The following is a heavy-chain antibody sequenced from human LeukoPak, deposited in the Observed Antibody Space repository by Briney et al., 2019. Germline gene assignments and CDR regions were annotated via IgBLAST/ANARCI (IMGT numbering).Heavy chain of an antibody. V-gene: IGHV1-2*02. Sequence: ASVKVSCKASGYTFTAYYMHWVRQAPGQGLEWMGWINPNSGDTNYAPKFQGRVTMTRDTSISTVYMELSRLRSDDTAVYYCARDGDIAINWFDPWGQGTLVTVSS. CDR1: GYTFTAYY. CDR3: ARDGDIAINWFDP. CDR2: INPNSGDT. J-gene: IGHJ5*02. D-gene: IGHD5-12*01.